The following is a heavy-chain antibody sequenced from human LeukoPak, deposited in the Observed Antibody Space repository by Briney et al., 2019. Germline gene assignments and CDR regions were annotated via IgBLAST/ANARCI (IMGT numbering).Heavy chain of an antibody. CDR2: INHSGST. V-gene: IGHV4-34*01. CDR3: ASRYCSSTSCRIDY. J-gene: IGHJ4*02. D-gene: IGHD2-2*01. CDR1: GGSFSGYY. Sequence: SETLSLTCAVYGGSFSGYYWSWIRKPPGKGLEWIGEINHSGSTNYNPSLKRRVTISVDTSKNQFSLKLSSVTAADTAVYYCASRYCSSTSCRIDYWGQGTLVTVSS.